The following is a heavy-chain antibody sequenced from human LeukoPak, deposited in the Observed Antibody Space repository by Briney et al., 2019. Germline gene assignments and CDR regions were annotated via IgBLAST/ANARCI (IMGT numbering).Heavy chain of an antibody. CDR2: VNSDGSST. V-gene: IGHV3-74*01. J-gene: IGHJ4*02. CDR3: ARRYGDYDY. CDR1: GFTFSSYW. Sequence: GGSLRLSCAASGFTFSSYWIHWVRQAPGKGLVWVSRVNSDGSSTSYADSVKGRFTISRDDAKNSLYLQMNSLRAEDTAVYYCARRYGDYDYWGQGTLVTVSS. D-gene: IGHD4-17*01.